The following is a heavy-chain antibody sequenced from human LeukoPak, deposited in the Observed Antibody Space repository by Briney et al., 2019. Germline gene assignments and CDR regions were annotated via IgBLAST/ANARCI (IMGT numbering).Heavy chain of an antibody. CDR3: ARVFEYGDLYAFDY. D-gene: IGHD4-17*01. CDR1: GGSISSYY. V-gene: IGHV4-59*08. J-gene: IGHJ4*02. CDR2: IYYSGST. Sequence: SETLSLTCTVSGGSISSYYWSWIRQPPGKGLEWIGYIYYSGSTNYNPSLKSRVTISVDTSKNQFSLKLSSVAAADTAVYYCARVFEYGDLYAFDYWGQGTLVTVSS.